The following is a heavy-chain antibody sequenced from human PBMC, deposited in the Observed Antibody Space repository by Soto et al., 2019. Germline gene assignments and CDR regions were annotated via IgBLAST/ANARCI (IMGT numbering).Heavy chain of an antibody. CDR1: GFTVSSKG. Sequence: QVQLVESGGGVVQPGRSLRLSCSVSGFTVSSKGMHWVRQAPGKGLEWVAVISRVGRTKFYADSVEGRFTISKDSSRNTLFLEMDSLRSDDTAVYYCTGEVASGYWGQGTLVTVSS. V-gene: IGHV3-30*03. CDR3: TGEVASGY. CDR2: ISRVGRTK. J-gene: IGHJ4*02. D-gene: IGHD2-8*02.